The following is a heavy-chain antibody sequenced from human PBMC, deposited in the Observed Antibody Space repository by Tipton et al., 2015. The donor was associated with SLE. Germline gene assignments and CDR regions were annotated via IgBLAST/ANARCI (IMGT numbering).Heavy chain of an antibody. CDR1: GGSISSADYY. Sequence: TLSLTCTVSGGSISSADYYWRWIRQPPGKGLEWIVYISDTGNTIYNPSLRSRVTISLDTSQNHFSLKLNAVTAADTAVEYCAGRVGHSSSSWAIGYWGQGALVTVSS. CDR3: AGRVGHSSSSWAIGY. CDR2: ISDTGNT. J-gene: IGHJ4*02. V-gene: IGHV4-61*03. D-gene: IGHD6-6*01.